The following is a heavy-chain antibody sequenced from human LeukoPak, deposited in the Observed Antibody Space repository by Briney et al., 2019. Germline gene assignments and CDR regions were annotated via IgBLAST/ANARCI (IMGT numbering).Heavy chain of an antibody. J-gene: IGHJ4*02. D-gene: IGHD4/OR15-4a*01. CDR1: GYTFTSYG. Sequence: GASVEVSCKASGYTFTSYGISWVRQAPGQGLEWMGWISGYNDNAKYAQKVLGRVTMTTDTSTSTAYMEVRSLRSDDTAVYYCVRDLGFGALDYWGQGTLVIVSS. V-gene: IGHV1-18*01. CDR2: ISGYNDNA. CDR3: VRDLGFGALDY.